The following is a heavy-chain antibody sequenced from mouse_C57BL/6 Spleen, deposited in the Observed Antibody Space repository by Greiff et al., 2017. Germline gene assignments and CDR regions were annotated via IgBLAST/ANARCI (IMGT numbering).Heavy chain of an antibody. Sequence: VQLQQSGAELARPGASVKLSCKASGYTFTSSGISWVKQRTGQGLEWIGEIYPRSGNTYYNDKFKGKATLTADKSSSTAYMELRSLTSEDSAVYFCAREGNYAWFAYWGQGTLVTVSA. CDR2: IYPRSGNT. V-gene: IGHV1-81*01. CDR3: AREGNYAWFAY. D-gene: IGHD2-1*01. J-gene: IGHJ3*01. CDR1: GYTFTSSG.